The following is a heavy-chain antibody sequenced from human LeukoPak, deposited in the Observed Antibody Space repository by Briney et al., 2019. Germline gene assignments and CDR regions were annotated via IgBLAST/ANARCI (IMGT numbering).Heavy chain of an antibody. V-gene: IGHV4-59*08. J-gene: IGHJ6*02. CDR1: GGSISSYY. CDR3: ARQVGSGSYYGYYYYGMDV. D-gene: IGHD3-10*01. Sequence: SEALSLTCTVTGGSISSYYWSWIRQPPGKGLEWIGYIYYSGSINYNPSLKSRVTISVDTSKNQFSLKLSSVTAADTAVYYCARQVGSGSYYGYYYYGMDVWGQGTTVTVSS. CDR2: IYYSGSI.